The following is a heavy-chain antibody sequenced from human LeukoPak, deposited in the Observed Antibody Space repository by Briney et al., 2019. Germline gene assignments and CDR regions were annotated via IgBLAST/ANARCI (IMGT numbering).Heavy chain of an antibody. CDR2: IYYSGST. V-gene: IGHV4-59*01. Sequence: SETLSLTCTVSGGSISSYYRSWIRQPPGKGLEWIGYIYYSGSTNYNPSLKSRVTISVDTSKNQFSLKLSSVTAADTAVYYCARTVRSYGPFYFDYWGQGTLVTVSS. CDR1: GGSISSYY. D-gene: IGHD5-18*01. CDR3: ARTVRSYGPFYFDY. J-gene: IGHJ4*02.